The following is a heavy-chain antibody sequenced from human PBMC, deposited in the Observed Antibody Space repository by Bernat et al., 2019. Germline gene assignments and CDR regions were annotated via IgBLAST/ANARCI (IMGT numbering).Heavy chain of an antibody. CDR3: ARDRPTGYSSSWGNYYYYYGMDV. V-gene: IGHV3-21*01. D-gene: IGHD6-13*01. CDR2: ISSSNSYI. J-gene: IGHJ6*02. Sequence: EVQLVESGGGLVKPGGSLRLSCAASGFTFSDYNMNWVRQAPGKGLEWVSSISSSNSYIYYAELVKGRFTISRDNAKNTLYLQMNSLRDEDTAVYYCARDRPTGYSSSWGNYYYYYGMDVWGQGTTVTVSS. CDR1: GFTFSDYN.